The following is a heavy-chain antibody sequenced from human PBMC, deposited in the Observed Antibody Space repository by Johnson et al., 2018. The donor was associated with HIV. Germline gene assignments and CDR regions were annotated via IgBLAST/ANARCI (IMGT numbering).Heavy chain of an antibody. J-gene: IGHJ3*02. V-gene: IGHV3-11*04. CDR1: NFTFKDYY. CDR2: ISGSGFDT. D-gene: IGHD1-20*01. CDR3: ARAPYNWNAGLFGAFDM. Sequence: QVQLVESGGDLIKPGGSLRLSCAASNFTFKDYYMTWIRQAPGKGLEWISYISGSGFDTFYADSVKGRFTISRDNAKKSLYLQMSSLKAEDTAVYYCARAPYNWNAGLFGAFDMWGRGTKVTVSS.